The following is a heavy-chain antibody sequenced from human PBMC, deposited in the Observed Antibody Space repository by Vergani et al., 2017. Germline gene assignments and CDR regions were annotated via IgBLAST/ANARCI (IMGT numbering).Heavy chain of an antibody. CDR3: ARDYGGKGEGMDV. CDR2: ISGSGGST. J-gene: IGHJ6*02. CDR1: GFTFSSYA. V-gene: IGHV3-23*01. D-gene: IGHD4-23*01. Sequence: EVQLLESGGGLVQPGGSLRLSCAASGFTFSSYAMSWVRQAPGKGLEWVSAISGSGGSTYYADSVKGRFTISRDNAKNSLYLQMNSLRAEDTAVYYCARDYGGKGEGMDVWGQGTTVTVSS.